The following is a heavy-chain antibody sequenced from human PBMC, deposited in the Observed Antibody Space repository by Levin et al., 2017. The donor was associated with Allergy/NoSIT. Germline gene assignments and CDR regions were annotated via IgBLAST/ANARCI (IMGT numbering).Heavy chain of an antibody. Sequence: LSLTCAASGFTFSSSWMHWVRQAPGKGLMWISRINGDASNTNYADSVKGRFTVSRDNAKNTLYLQMNTLTAEDTAVYYCTRGPSGYGNFDYWGPGTLVTVSS. CDR2: INGDASNT. D-gene: IGHD5-12*01. V-gene: IGHV3-74*01. CDR3: TRGPSGYGNFDY. J-gene: IGHJ4*02. CDR1: GFTFSSSW.